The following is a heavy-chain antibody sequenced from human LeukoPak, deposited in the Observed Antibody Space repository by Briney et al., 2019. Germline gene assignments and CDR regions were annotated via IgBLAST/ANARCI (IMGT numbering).Heavy chain of an antibody. CDR1: GFTFSSYS. D-gene: IGHD6-19*01. J-gene: IGHJ3*02. CDR3: ASRFIAVTGGDAFDI. V-gene: IGHV3-21*01. Sequence: GGSLRLSCAASGFTFSSYSMNWVRQAPGKGLEWVSSISSSSSYIYYADSVKGRFTISRDNAKNSLYLQMNSLRAEDTAVYYCASRFIAVTGGDAFDIWGQGTMVTVSS. CDR2: ISSSSSYI.